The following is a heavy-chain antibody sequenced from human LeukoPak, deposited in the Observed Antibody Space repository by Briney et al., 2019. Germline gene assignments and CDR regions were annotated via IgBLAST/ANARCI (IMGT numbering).Heavy chain of an antibody. J-gene: IGHJ3*02. CDR1: GFTFNRYA. V-gene: IGHV3-23*01. CDR3: AKEGRGIVVVTETTHAFDI. Sequence: GGSLRLSCAASGFTFNRYAMSWVRQAPGKGLEWVSAISSSGDSTYYADSVKGQFTISRDNSKNTLYLQLNSLRAEDTAVYYCAKEGRGIVVVTETTHAFDIWGQGTMVTVSS. CDR2: ISSSGDST. D-gene: IGHD2-21*02.